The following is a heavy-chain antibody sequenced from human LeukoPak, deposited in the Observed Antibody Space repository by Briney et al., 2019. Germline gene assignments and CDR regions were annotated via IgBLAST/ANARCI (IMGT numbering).Heavy chain of an antibody. CDR2: INHSGST. V-gene: IGHV4-34*01. CDR3: ARGASSSWYLRYYFDY. D-gene: IGHD6-13*01. Sequence: WIRQPPXXGLEWIGEINHSGSTNYNPSLKSRVTISVDTSKNQFSLKLSSVTAADTAVYYCARGASSSWYLRYYFDYWGQGTLVTVSS. J-gene: IGHJ4*02.